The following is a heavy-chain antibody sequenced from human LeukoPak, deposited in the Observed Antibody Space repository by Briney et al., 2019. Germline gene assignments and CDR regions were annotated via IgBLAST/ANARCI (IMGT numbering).Heavy chain of an antibody. CDR1: GITLSNYG. CDR2: ISGSGGGT. D-gene: IGHD3-22*01. J-gene: IGHJ4*02. V-gene: IGHV3-23*01. CDR3: AKRGVVIRVILVGFHKEAYYFDS. Sequence: PGGSLRLSCAVSGITLSNYGMSWVRQAPGKGLEWVAGISGSGGGTNYADSVKGRFTISRDNSKNTLFLQMSRLRAEDTAVYFCAKRGVVIRVILVGFHKEAYYFDSWGQGVLVTVSS.